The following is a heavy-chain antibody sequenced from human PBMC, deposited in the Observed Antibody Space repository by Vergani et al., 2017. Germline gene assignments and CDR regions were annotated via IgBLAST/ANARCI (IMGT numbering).Heavy chain of an antibody. CDR2: ISTSGGST. Sequence: EVHLLESGGGLVQPGGSLRLSCAASGFTFSSYAMSWVRQAPGKGLEWVSTISTSGGSTYYADSVKGRFAISRDNSKNTLYLQMNSLRAEDTAVYYCAKDFDDYGDSYWGQGTLVTVSS. CDR3: AKDFDDYGDSY. J-gene: IGHJ4*02. CDR1: GFTFSSYA. V-gene: IGHV3-23*01. D-gene: IGHD4-17*01.